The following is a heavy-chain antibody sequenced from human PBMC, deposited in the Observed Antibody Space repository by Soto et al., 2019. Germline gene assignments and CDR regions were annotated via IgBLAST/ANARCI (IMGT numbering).Heavy chain of an antibody. D-gene: IGHD6-19*01. J-gene: IGHJ4*01. CDR2: ISGSGGST. CDR1: GFTFSSYA. V-gene: IGHV3-23*01. CDR3: ARVAYGNGWIFDH. Sequence: RLSCAASGFTFSSYAMSWVRQAPGKGLEWVSAISGSGGSTYYADSVKGRFTISRDNAQNSLQLQMNSLRAEDTAIYFCARVAYGNGWIFDHWGQGTLVTVSS.